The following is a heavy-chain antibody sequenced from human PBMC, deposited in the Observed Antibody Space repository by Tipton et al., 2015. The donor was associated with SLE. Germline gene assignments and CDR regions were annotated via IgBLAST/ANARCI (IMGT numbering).Heavy chain of an antibody. Sequence: TLSLTCTVSGGSISSSSYYWGWIRQPPGKGLERIGSIYYSGSTYYNPSLKSRVTISVDTSKNQFSRKLSSVTAADTAVYYCAREGGGGSYPFDYWGQGTLVTVSS. D-gene: IGHD1-26*01. CDR1: GGSISSSSYY. CDR3: AREGGGGSYPFDY. CDR2: IYYSGST. J-gene: IGHJ4*02. V-gene: IGHV4-39*07.